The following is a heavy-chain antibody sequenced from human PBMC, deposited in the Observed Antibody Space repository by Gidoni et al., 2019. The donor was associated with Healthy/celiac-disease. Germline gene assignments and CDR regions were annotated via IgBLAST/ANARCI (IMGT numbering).Heavy chain of an antibody. J-gene: IGHJ4*02. CDR3: ARYSIAAAGRIFDY. CDR1: GFTFRSYS. D-gene: IGHD6-13*01. V-gene: IGHV3-21*01. Sequence: EVQLVESGGGLVKPGGSLRLSCAASGFTFRSYSMNWVRQAPGKGLEWVSSISSSSSYIYYADSVKGRFTISRDNAKNSLYLQMNSLRAEDTAVYYCARYSIAAAGRIFDYWGQGTLVTVSS. CDR2: ISSSSSYI.